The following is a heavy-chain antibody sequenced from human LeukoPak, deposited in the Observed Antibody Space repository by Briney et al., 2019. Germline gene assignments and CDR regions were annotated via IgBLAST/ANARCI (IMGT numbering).Heavy chain of an antibody. D-gene: IGHD1-26*01. V-gene: IGHV4-59*01. CDR1: GGSFSGYY. J-gene: IGHJ4*02. CDR3: ATCDVGVCAY. CDR2: IYFSGST. Sequence: SETLSLTCAVYGGSFSGYYWSWIRQPPGKGLEWIGYIYFSGSTNYNPSLKSRVTISVDTSKNYFSLKLSSVTAADTAVYYCATCDVGVCAYWGQGTLVTVSS.